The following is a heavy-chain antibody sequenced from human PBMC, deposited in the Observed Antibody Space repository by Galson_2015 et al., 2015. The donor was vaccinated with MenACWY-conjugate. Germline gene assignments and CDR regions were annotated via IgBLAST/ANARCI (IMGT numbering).Heavy chain of an antibody. Sequence: SLRLSCAASGFTFSNYAMSWVRQAPGKGLEWVSLISSSGGSTYYADSVKGRFTISRDNSKNTLYLQMNSLRAEDTAVYYCAKTPHVKVRAYGMDVWGQGTTVTVSS. CDR3: AKTPHVKVRAYGMDV. J-gene: IGHJ6*02. CDR1: GFTFSNYA. D-gene: IGHD3-10*01. V-gene: IGHV3-23*01. CDR2: ISSSGGST.